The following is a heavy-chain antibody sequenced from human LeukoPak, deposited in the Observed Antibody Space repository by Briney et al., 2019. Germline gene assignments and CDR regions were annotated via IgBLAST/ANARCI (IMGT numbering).Heavy chain of an antibody. CDR2: VNPKNGGT. Sequence: ASVKVSCKASGYTFTSYGISWVRQAPGQGLEWMGWVNPKNGGTNYPQKFQGRVTMTTDTSVGTAYMELSSLASDDTAVYYCARRGAYFDYWGQGTLVTVSS. CDR1: GYTFTSYG. V-gene: IGHV1-18*01. J-gene: IGHJ4*02. CDR3: ARRGAYFDY.